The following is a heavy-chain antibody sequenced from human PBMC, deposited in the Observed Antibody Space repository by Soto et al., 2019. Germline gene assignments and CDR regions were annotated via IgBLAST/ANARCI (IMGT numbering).Heavy chain of an antibody. V-gene: IGHV4-31*03. D-gene: IGHD3-16*01. CDR1: GGSIKHSNYY. CDR3: ARDRGGENYYYGMDV. Sequence: QLQESGPGLVKPSQTLSLTCIVSGGSIKHSNYYWNWIRQHPGKGLEWIGYIYYSGETSYNPSPKRRLSMSVDTSKNPFFLTLSSGTAADTAVYFCARDRGGENYYYGMDVWGQGTTVTVSS. CDR2: IYYSGET. J-gene: IGHJ6*02.